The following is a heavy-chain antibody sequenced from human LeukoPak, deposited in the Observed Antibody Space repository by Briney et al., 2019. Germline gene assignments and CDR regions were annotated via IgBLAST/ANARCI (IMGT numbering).Heavy chain of an antibody. CDR3: ATDPTVAGTSEYFQH. J-gene: IGHJ1*01. CDR1: GFTFSSYA. CDR2: ISGSGGST. V-gene: IGHV3-23*01. D-gene: IGHD6-19*01. Sequence: GGSLRLSCGASGFTFSSYAMSWVRQAPGRGLGWVSVISGSGGSTYYAYSVKGRCTISRDNSKNTLYLEMNSLRAEDTAVYYCATDPTVAGTSEYFQHWGQGTLVTVSS.